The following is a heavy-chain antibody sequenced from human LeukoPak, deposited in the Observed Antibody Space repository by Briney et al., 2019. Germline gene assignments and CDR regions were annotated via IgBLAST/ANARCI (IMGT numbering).Heavy chain of an antibody. V-gene: IGHV4-39*07. D-gene: IGHD5-12*01. J-gene: IGHJ3*02. CDR2: IYHSGST. Sequence: SETLSLTCTVSGGSISSSSYYWGWIRQPPGKGLEWIGEIYHSGSTNYNPSLKSRVTISVDKSKNQFSLKLSSVTAADTAVYYCAREGYSGYGDAFDIWGQGTMVTVSS. CDR1: GGSISSSSYY. CDR3: AREGYSGYGDAFDI.